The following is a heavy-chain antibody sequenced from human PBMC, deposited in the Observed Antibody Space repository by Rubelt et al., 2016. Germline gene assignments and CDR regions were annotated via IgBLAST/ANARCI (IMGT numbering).Heavy chain of an antibody. D-gene: IGHD3-22*01. J-gene: IGHJ3*02. CDR3: ARHVTPYYYDSSGYPLGAFDI. V-gene: IGHV4-30-2*04. CDR2: SGST. Sequence: SGSTYYNPSLKSRVTISVDTSKNQFSLKLSSVTAADTAVYYCARHVTPYYYDSSGYPLGAFDIWGQGTMVTVSS.